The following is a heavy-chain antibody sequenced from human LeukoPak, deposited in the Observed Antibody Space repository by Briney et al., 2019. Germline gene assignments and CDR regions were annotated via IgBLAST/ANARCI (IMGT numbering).Heavy chain of an antibody. J-gene: IGHJ4*02. V-gene: IGHV1-2*02. CDR1: GYTFTGYY. D-gene: IGHD6-19*01. Sequence: ASVKVSCKASGYTFTGYYVHWVRQAPGQGLEWMGWINPNSGGTNYAQKFQGRVTMTRDTSISTAYMELSRLRSDDTAVYYCARDQIAVAGIGDYWGQGTLVTVSS. CDR3: ARDQIAVAGIGDY. CDR2: INPNSGGT.